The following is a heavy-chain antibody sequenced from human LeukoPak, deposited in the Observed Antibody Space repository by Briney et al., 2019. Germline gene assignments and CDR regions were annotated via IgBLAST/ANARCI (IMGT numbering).Heavy chain of an antibody. CDR3: AKPSLTLIRGVRGPFDY. Sequence: QPGESFRLSCAASGFTFSNYAISWVRQAPGKGLEWVSGISGGGGNTYYADSLKGRLAISRDKSKNTVYLQMDSLRAEDTAVYYCAKPSLTLIRGVRGPFDYWGQGILVTVSS. V-gene: IGHV3-23*01. CDR1: GFTFSNYA. CDR2: ISGGGGNT. D-gene: IGHD3-10*01. J-gene: IGHJ4*02.